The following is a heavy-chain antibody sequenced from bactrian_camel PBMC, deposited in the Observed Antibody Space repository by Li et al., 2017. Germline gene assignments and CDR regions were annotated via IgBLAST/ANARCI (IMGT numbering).Heavy chain of an antibody. Sequence: VQLVESGGGLVEPGGSLRLSCTASGSIDAIMYMAWFRKAPGKEREPVATIRTTTSSTHYSTSVKGRFTISQDNAKTTVTLQMNSLKLEDTARYYCAAATSGSWLGSEPEDDENYGYWGHGTQVTVS. CDR1: GSIDAIMY. V-gene: IGHV3S53*01. CDR2: IRTTTSST. J-gene: IGHJ4*01. CDR3: AAATSGSWLGSEPEDDENYGY. D-gene: IGHD6*01.